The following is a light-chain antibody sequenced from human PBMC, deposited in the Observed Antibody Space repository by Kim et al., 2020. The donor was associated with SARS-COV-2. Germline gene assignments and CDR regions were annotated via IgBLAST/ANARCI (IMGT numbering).Light chain of an antibody. V-gene: IGKV1-5*03. CDR1: QSISSW. J-gene: IGKJ1*01. CDR2: KAS. Sequence: DIQMTPSPSTLSASVGDRVTITCRASQSISSWLAWYQQKPGKAPKLLTYKASSLESGVPSRFSGSGSGPKFPLTISSLRPDDFATYYCHQYISYPRTFGQGAKMDI. CDR3: HQYISYPRT.